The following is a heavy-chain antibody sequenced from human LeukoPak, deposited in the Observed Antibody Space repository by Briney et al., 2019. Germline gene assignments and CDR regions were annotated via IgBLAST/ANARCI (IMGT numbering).Heavy chain of an antibody. J-gene: IGHJ6*02. D-gene: IGHD2-8*01. V-gene: IGHV3-33*01. CDR1: GFTFSNYG. CDR2: IWYDGSRK. CDR3: ARDCTAAIGPEDYGMDV. Sequence: GGSLRLSCAASGFTFSNYGMHWVRQAPGKGLEWVAVIWYDGSRKYYVDSVKGRFTISRDNSKNTLYLQMNSLRVEDTAVYYCARDCTAAIGPEDYGMDVWGQGTTVTVSS.